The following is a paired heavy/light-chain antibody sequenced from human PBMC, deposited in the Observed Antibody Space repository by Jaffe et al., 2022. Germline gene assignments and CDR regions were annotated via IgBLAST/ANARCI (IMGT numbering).Heavy chain of an antibody. CDR3: ARERHLDRPDY. CDR2: INAVTGET. V-gene: IGHV1-2*02. CDR1: GYTLTGYY. Sequence: QVQLVQSGADVKTPGASVKISCKASGYTLTGYYFHWVRQAPGQGLEWMGYINAVTGETRYALKFQGRVAFTRDMSISTAYMELSGLRFDDTAVYYCARERHLDRPDYWGQGTLVTVSS. D-gene: IGHD6-6*01. J-gene: IGHJ4*02.
Light chain of an antibody. V-gene: IGKV2-29*02. CDR2: DVS. CDR3: MQGIHPYT. CDR1: QTLLHGDGRTY. J-gene: IGKJ2*01. Sequence: DIVMTQTPLSLSVTPGQPASISCKSSQTLLHGDGRTYLCWYLQKPGQSPQLLISDVSRQFSGVPDRFSGSGSGTDFTLKISRVEAEDVGIYYCMQGIHPYTFGQGTKLEIK.